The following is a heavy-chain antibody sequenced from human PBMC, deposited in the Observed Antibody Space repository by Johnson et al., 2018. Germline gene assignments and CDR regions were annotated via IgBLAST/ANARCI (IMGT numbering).Heavy chain of an antibody. CDR2: IYYSGST. J-gene: IGHJ3*02. V-gene: IGHV4-59*01. Sequence: QVQLQESGPGLVKPSETXSLTCTVSGGSINTYYWAWLRQPPGKGLEWIGYIYYSGSTNYNPSLKRRVTIPVDTSKNQFSLKLSSVTAADTAVYYGARWTLGHAFDIWGQGTMVTVSS. CDR1: GGSINTYY. CDR3: ARWTLGHAFDI. D-gene: IGHD3-16*01.